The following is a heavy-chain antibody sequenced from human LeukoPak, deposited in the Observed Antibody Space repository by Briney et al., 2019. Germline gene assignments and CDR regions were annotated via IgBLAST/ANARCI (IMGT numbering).Heavy chain of an antibody. D-gene: IGHD2-2*01. J-gene: IGHJ5*02. CDR2: IYGSGTT. Sequence: SETLSLTCIVSGDSITSGNFYWSWIRQPAGRGLEWIGRIYGSGTTNYSPSLRSRVTISKDASKNQFSLKLNSVTAADTAVYYCARGWGSTSSNYFDPWGQGTLVIVSS. CDR3: ARGWGSTSSNYFDP. CDR1: GDSITSGNFY. V-gene: IGHV4-61*02.